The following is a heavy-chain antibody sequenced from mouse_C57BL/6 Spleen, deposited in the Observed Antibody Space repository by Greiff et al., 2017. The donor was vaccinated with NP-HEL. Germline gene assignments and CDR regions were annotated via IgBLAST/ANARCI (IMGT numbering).Heavy chain of an antibody. CDR2: IWSGGST. V-gene: IGHV2-2*01. CDR1: GFSLTSYG. J-gene: IGHJ3*01. D-gene: IGHD2-5*01. Sequence: VKLQESGPGLVQPSQSLSITCTVSGFSLTSYGVHWVRQSPGKGLEWLGVIWSGGSTDYNAAFITRLSISKDNSKSQVFFKMNSLQADDTAIYYWARKPYYSNYVFAYWGQGTLVTVSA. CDR3: ARKPYYSNYVFAY.